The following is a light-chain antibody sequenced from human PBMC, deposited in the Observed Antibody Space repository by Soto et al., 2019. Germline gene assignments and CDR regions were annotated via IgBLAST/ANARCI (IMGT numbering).Light chain of an antibody. J-gene: IGKJ2*01. CDR1: QSVSNNY. CDR2: GSS. V-gene: IGKV3-20*01. Sequence: EVVLTQSPGTLSLSPGERATLSCRASQSVSNNYFAWYQQKPGQAPRLLIFGSSDRATGIPDRFSGSGSGTVFTLTISRLEPEDFAVYYCQQYGSSPPYTFGQGTKLELK. CDR3: QQYGSSPPYT.